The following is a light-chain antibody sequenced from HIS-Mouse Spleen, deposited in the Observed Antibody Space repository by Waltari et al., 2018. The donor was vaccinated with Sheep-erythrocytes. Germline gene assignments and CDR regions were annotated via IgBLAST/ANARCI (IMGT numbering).Light chain of an antibody. CDR2: DVS. J-gene: IGLJ1*01. CDR3: CSYAGSYNHV. Sequence: QSALTQPRSVSGSPGQSVSISCTGTSSDVGGYNYVSRYQQHPGKAAKLMIYDVSKRPSGVPDRFSGYKSGNTASLTISELQAEDEADYYCCSYAGSYNHVFATGTKVTGL. V-gene: IGLV2-11*01. CDR1: SSDVGGYNY.